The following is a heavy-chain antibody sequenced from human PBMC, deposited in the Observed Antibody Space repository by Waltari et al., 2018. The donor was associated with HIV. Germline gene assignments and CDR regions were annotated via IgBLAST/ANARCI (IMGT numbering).Heavy chain of an antibody. CDR2: INHSGST. CDR3: ARYPEDSSGYS. J-gene: IGHJ4*02. Sequence: QVQLQQWGAGLLKPSETLSLTCAVYGGSFSGYYWSWIRQPPGKGLEWIGEINHSGSTNYNPSLKSRVTISVDTSKNQFSLKLSSVTAADTAVYYCARYPEDSSGYSWGQGTLVTVSS. CDR1: GGSFSGYY. D-gene: IGHD3-22*01. V-gene: IGHV4-34*01.